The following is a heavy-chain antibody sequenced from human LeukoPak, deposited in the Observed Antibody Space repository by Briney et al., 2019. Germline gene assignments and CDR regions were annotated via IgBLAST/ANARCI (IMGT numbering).Heavy chain of an antibody. Sequence: PGGSLRLSCAASGFTFSSYGMHWVRQAPGKGLEWVAVIWYDGSNKYYADSVKGRFTISRDNSKNTLYLQMNSLRAEDTAVYYCARDFFGCSGGSCYPDYWGQGTLVTVSS. CDR1: GFTFSSYG. V-gene: IGHV3-33*01. CDR3: ARDFFGCSGGSCYPDY. CDR2: IWYDGSNK. J-gene: IGHJ4*02. D-gene: IGHD2-15*01.